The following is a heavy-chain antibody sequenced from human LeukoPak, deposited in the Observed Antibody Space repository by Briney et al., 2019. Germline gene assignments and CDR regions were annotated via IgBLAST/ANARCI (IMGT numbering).Heavy chain of an antibody. CDR2: IYSGGST. CDR3: ARDSLGEYFDY. D-gene: IGHD3-16*01. J-gene: IGHJ4*02. Sequence: GWSLRLSCAASGFTVSSNYMSGVRQAPGKGLEWVSVIYSGGSTYYADSVKGRFTISRDNSKNTLYLQMNSLRAEDTAVYYCARDSLGEYFDYWGQGTLVTVSS. CDR1: GFTVSSNY. V-gene: IGHV3-66*02.